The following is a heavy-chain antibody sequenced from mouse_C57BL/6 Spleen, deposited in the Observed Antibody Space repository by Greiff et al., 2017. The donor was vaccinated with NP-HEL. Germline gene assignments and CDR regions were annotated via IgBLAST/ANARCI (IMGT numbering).Heavy chain of an antibody. J-gene: IGHJ2*01. V-gene: IGHV1-74*01. D-gene: IGHD1-1*01. CDR2: IHPSDSDT. Sequence: QVQLQQPGAELVKPGASVKVSCKASGYTFTSYWMHWVKQRPGQGLEWIGRIHPSDSDTNYNQKFKGKATLTVDKSSSTAYMQLSSLTSEDSAVYYCAIGDYYGSSYDYWGQGTTLPVSS. CDR1: GYTFTSYW. CDR3: AIGDYYGSSYDY.